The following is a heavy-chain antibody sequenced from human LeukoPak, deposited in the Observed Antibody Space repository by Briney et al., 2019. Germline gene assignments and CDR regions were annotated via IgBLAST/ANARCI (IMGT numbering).Heavy chain of an antibody. Sequence: SVKVSCKASGGTFSSYAISWVRQAPGQGLEWMGRIIPILGIANYAQKFQGRVTITADKSTSTAYMELSSLRSEDTAVYYCATIGAYSSIDPAYFDYWGQGTLVTVSS. CDR3: ATIGAYSSIDPAYFDY. D-gene: IGHD6-13*01. V-gene: IGHV1-69*04. CDR1: GGTFSSYA. J-gene: IGHJ4*02. CDR2: IIPILGIA.